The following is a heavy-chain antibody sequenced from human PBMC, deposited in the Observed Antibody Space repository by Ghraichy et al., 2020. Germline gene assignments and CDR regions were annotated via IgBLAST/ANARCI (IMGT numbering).Heavy chain of an antibody. CDR3: AKDGIHYYDSSGYYR. D-gene: IGHD3-22*01. CDR1: GFTFSSYA. Sequence: RGSLRLSCAASGFTFSSYAMSWVRQAPGKGLEWVSAISGSGGSTYYADSVKGRFTISRDNSKNTLYLQMNSLRAEDTAVYNCAKDGIHYYDSSGYYRWGQGTLVTVSS. V-gene: IGHV3-23*01. J-gene: IGHJ4*02. CDR2: ISGSGGST.